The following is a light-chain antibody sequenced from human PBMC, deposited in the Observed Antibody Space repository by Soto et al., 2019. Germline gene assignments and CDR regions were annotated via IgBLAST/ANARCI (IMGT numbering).Light chain of an antibody. J-gene: IGLJ3*02. Sequence: QSVLTQPPSASGTPGQKVTISGSGASSNIGNNFVSWYQQVPGTAPKLLIYSDDQRPSGVPDRVSGSKSGTSASLAISGLRSEDEADYYCSTWDASLSGRVFGGGTKLTVL. CDR1: SSNIGNNF. V-gene: IGLV1-47*02. CDR3: STWDASLSGRV. CDR2: SDD.